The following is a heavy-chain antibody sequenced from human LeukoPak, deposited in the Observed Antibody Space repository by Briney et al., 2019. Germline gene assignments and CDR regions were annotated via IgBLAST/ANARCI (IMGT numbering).Heavy chain of an antibody. Sequence: SGRSLRLSCAASGFTFSSYEMNWVRQAPGKGLEWVANIKQDGSEKYYVDSVKGRFTISRDNAKNSLYLQMNSLRAEDTAVYYCARVHSSSEDYWGQGTLVTVSS. CDR3: ARVHSSSEDY. J-gene: IGHJ4*02. CDR2: IKQDGSEK. CDR1: GFTFSSYE. V-gene: IGHV3-7*01. D-gene: IGHD6-6*01.